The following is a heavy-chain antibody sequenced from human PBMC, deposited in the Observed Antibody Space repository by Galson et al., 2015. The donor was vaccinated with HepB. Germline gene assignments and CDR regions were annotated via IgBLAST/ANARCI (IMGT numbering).Heavy chain of an antibody. J-gene: IGHJ4*02. CDR2: ISYDGSNK. Sequence: SLRLSCAASGFTFSSYAMHWVRQAPGKGLEWVAVISYDGSNKYYADSVKGRFTISRDNSKNTLYLQMNSLRAEDTAVYYCVREKEYYFDYWGQGTLVTVSS. CDR1: GFTFSSYA. D-gene: IGHD3-10*01. V-gene: IGHV3-30-3*01. CDR3: VREKEYYFDY.